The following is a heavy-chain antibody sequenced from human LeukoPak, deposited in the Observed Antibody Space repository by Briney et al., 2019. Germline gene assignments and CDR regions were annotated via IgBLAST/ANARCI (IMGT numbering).Heavy chain of an antibody. J-gene: IGHJ5*02. CDR1: GFTFDDYA. Sequence: QPGGSLRLSCAASGFTFDDYAMHWVRQAPGKGLEWVSGISWNSGSIGYADSVKGRFTISRDNAKNSPYLQMNSLRAEDTALYYCASGAEGYVFDPWGQGTLVTVSS. D-gene: IGHD5-12*01. CDR3: ASGAEGYVFDP. V-gene: IGHV3-9*01. CDR2: ISWNSGSI.